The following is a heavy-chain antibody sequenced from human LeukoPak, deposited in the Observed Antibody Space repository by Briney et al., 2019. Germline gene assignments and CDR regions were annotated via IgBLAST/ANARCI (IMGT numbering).Heavy chain of an antibody. CDR2: IYRGGST. J-gene: IGHJ4*02. CDR3: ARFQAAAGTRGFDY. Sequence: GGSLRLSCAASGFTVSSNYMSWVRQAPGKGLEWVSVIYRGGSTYYADSVKGRFTISRDNSKNTLYLQMNSLRAEDTAVHYCARFQAAAGTRGFDYWGQGTLVIVSS. V-gene: IGHV3-66*01. D-gene: IGHD6-13*01. CDR1: GFTVSSNY.